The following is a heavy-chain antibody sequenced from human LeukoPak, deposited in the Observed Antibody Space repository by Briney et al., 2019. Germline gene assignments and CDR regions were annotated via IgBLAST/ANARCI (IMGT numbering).Heavy chain of an antibody. CDR1: GFDFSPLE. J-gene: IGHJ4*02. CDR2: ISGGSEAT. D-gene: IGHD6-19*01. CDR3: AASLSGWYGPSAYY. V-gene: IGHV3-48*03. Sequence: AGGSLRLSCAASGFDFSPLETSWVRQAPGKGLEWVSFISGGSEATHYADSVRGRFTISRDNAKSSLYLEMRSLRAEDTAVYYCAASLSGWYGPSAYYWGQGTRVTVSS.